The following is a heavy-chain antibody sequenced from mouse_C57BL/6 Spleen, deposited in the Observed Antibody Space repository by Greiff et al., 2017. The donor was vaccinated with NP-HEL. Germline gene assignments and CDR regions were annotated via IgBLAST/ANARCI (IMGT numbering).Heavy chain of an antibody. V-gene: IGHV5-12*01. D-gene: IGHD2-2*01. CDR3: ARHNYGYFAY. J-gene: IGHJ3*01. CDR1: GFTFSDYY. Sequence: EVKVVESGGGLVQPGGSLKLSCAASGFTFSDYYMYWVRQTPEKRLEWVAYISNGGGSTYYPDTVKGRFTISRDNAKNTLYLQMSRLKSEDTAMYYCARHNYGYFAYWGQGTLVTVSA. CDR2: ISNGGGST.